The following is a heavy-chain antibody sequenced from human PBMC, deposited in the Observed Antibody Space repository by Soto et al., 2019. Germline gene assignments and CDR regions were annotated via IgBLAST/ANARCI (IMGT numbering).Heavy chain of an antibody. CDR3: AKDAVYNDGLWLMDH. J-gene: IGHJ4*02. Sequence: EVQLLESGGGLVQPGGSLRLSCTASGLPHSSFPMMWVRQAPGKGLECVSGIYGSGRGIEYADSVKGRFTISRDNSKNTVYLQMTDLRADDTAVYYCAKDAVYNDGLWLMDHWGQGTQVTVSS. CDR1: GLPHSSFP. CDR2: IYGSGRGI. D-gene: IGHD2-21*01. V-gene: IGHV3-23*05.